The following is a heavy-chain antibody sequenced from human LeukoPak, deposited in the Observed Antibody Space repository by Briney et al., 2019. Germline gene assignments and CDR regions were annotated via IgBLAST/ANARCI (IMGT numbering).Heavy chain of an antibody. CDR2: ITPVLGVA. D-gene: IGHD3-10*01. CDR3: ARARRVRGVSPEYSWFDP. V-gene: IGHV1-69*04. Sequence: SVKVSCKASGGSFSSYGFTWVRQAPGQGLEWMGRITPVLGVANYAQKFQGRVTIIADKFTSTVYMELSSLRSEDTAVYYCARARRVRGVSPEYSWFDPWGQGALVTVSS. CDR1: GGSFSSYG. J-gene: IGHJ5*02.